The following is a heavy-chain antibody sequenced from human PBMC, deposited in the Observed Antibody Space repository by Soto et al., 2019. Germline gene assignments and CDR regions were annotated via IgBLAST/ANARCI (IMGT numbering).Heavy chain of an antibody. CDR1: GFTFSLYG. CDR2: ISYYGGNK. V-gene: IGHV3-30*18. CDR3: AKDGLEYSSSSSLEY. D-gene: IGHD6-6*01. J-gene: IGHJ4*02. Sequence: QVQLVESGGGVVQPGRSLRLSCAASGFTFSLYGMHWVRQAPGKGLEWEAAISYYGGNKYYADSVEGRFTISRDNSKNTLYLQMNSLRPEDTAVYYCAKDGLEYSSSSSLEYWGQGNLVTVSS.